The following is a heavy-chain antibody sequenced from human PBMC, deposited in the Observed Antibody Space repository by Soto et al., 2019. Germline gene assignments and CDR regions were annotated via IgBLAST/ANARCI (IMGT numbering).Heavy chain of an antibody. CDR3: ARGVPESNAYYYCMDV. Sequence: QVQLLQSGGEVRKPGASVKVSCKASGYTFSKYGISWVRQARGQGLEWMAWIDPSNGNTNYAQKFQGRVTLTTDTSTTTAYMDLRSATSDDTAVYFCARGVPESNAYYYCMDVWGKGTTVTVSS. CDR1: GYTFSKYG. V-gene: IGHV1-18*01. J-gene: IGHJ6*03. CDR2: IDPSNGNT.